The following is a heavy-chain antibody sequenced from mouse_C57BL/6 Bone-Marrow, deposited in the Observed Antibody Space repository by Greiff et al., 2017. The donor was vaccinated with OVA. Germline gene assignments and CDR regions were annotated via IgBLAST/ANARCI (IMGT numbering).Heavy chain of an antibody. J-gene: IGHJ2*01. V-gene: IGHV1-53*01. Sequence: VKLQQSGTELVKPGASVKLSCKASGYTFTSYWMHWVKQRPGQGLEWIGNINPSNGGTNYNEKFKSKATLTVDKSSSTAYMQLSSLTSEDSAVYYCAREDYGSSFFDYWGQGTTLTVSS. CDR3: AREDYGSSFFDY. D-gene: IGHD1-1*01. CDR1: GYTFTSYW. CDR2: INPSNGGT.